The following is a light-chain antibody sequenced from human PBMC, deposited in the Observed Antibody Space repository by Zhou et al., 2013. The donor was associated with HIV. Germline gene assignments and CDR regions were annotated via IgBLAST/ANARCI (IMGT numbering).Light chain of an antibody. CDR3: GSYAGSSRWI. J-gene: IGLJ2*01. CDR2: EVN. V-gene: IGLV2-8*01. Sequence: QSALTQPPSASGTPGQSVTISCTGTSSDVGGYNYVAWYQPHPGKVPKIMIYEVNKRPSGVPDRFSGSKSGNTASLTVSGLQAEDEAEYFCGSYAGSSRWIFGGGTKLTVL. CDR1: SSDVGGYNY.